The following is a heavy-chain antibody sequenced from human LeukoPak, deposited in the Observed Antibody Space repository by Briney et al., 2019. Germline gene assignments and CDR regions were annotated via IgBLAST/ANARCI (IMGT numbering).Heavy chain of an antibody. D-gene: IGHD3-9*01. J-gene: IGHJ4*02. CDR1: GGSISSYY. V-gene: IGHV4-59*08. Sequence: PSETLSLTCTVSGGSISSYYWSWIRQPPGKGLEWIGYIYYSGSTNYNPPLKSRVAISVDTSKNQFSLELSSVTAADTAVYYCARHRLGTDYWGQGTLVTVSS. CDR2: IYYSGST. CDR3: ARHRLGTDY.